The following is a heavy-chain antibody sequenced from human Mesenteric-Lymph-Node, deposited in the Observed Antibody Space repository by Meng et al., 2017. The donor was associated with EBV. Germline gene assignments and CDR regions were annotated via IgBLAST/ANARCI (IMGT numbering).Heavy chain of an antibody. Sequence: QITLKESGPTLVKPTKTPPLTCTFSGFSLSTRGVLVGWIRQPPGQALEWLALVYWDDDKRYSPSLKSRLSITKNTSKNQVVLTMADMDPVDTGTYYCAGWSVRLEYWGPGTLVTVSS. D-gene: IGHD3-3*01. CDR1: GFSLSTRGVL. CDR3: AGWSVRLEY. V-gene: IGHV2-5*02. J-gene: IGHJ4*02. CDR2: VYWDDDK.